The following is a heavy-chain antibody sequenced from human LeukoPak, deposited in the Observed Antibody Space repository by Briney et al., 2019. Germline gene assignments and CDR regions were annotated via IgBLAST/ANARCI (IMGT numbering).Heavy chain of an antibody. Sequence: ASVKVSCKASGYTFTGYYMHWVRQAPGQGLEWKGWINPNSGGTNYAQKFQGRVTMTRDTSISTAYMELSRLRSDDTAVYYCARVAIVVVVAATPPHDAFDIWGQGTMVTVSS. J-gene: IGHJ3*02. CDR3: ARVAIVVVVAATPPHDAFDI. CDR2: INPNSGGT. V-gene: IGHV1-2*02. D-gene: IGHD2-15*01. CDR1: GYTFTGYY.